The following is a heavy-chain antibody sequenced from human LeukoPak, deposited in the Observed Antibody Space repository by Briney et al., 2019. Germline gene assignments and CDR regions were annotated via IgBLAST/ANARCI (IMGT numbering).Heavy chain of an antibody. J-gene: IGHJ3*02. V-gene: IGHV3-23*05. CDR1: GFTFSNYV. CDR3: AKTERGYSIPDAFDI. D-gene: IGHD5-18*01. Sequence: GGSLRLSCAASGFTFSNYVMGWVRQDPGKGLQWVSIINGSGSFTSYADSVKGRFTISRDNSKNTLYLQMNSLRAEDTAVYYCAKTERGYSIPDAFDIWGQGTMVTVSS. CDR2: INGSGSFT.